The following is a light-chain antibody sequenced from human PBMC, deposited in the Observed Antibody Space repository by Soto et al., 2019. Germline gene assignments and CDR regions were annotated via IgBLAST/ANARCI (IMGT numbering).Light chain of an antibody. CDR1: QGISTY. J-gene: IGKJ1*01. CDR3: QQSYSTTWT. CDR2: AAS. Sequence: DIQMTEPPSSLSESAGDRVTITCRASQGISTYLNWYQQKPGKAPKLLIYAASSLQSGVPSRFSGSGSETDFTLTISSLQPEDFATYSCQQSYSTTWTFGQGTKVDI. V-gene: IGKV1-39*01.